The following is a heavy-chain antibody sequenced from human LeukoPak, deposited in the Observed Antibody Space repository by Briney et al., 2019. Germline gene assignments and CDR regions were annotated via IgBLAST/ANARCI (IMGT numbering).Heavy chain of an antibody. CDR2: INPNNGDT. J-gene: IGHJ4*02. Sequence: ASVKVSCTTSGYIFTGYYIHWVRQAPGQGLVWMGWINPNNGDTNNAQKFQGRVTMTRDTSISTAYMGLTGLRSDDTAVYYCSRSVLYSSPSSLWGRGTLVSVSS. CDR3: SRSVLYSSPSSL. CDR1: GYIFTGYY. V-gene: IGHV1-2*02. D-gene: IGHD6-13*01.